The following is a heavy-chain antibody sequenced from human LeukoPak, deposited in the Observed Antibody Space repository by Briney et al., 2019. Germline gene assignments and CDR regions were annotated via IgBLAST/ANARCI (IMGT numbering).Heavy chain of an antibody. Sequence: PSQTLSLTCTVSGGSISSGSYYWSWLRQPAGKGLEWIGRIYTSGSTNYNPSLKSRVTISVDTSKNQFSLKLSSVTAADTAVYYCAREPVDPITMIVVVMDYWGQGTLVTVSS. J-gene: IGHJ4*02. CDR1: GGSISSGSYY. V-gene: IGHV4-61*02. D-gene: IGHD3-22*01. CDR2: IYTSGST. CDR3: AREPVDPITMIVVVMDY.